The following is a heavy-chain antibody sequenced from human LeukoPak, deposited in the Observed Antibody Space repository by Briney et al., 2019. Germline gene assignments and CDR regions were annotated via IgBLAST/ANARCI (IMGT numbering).Heavy chain of an antibody. CDR1: GGSISSGSYY. V-gene: IGHV4-61*02. CDR3: ARALLVTSFDY. CDR2: IYTSGST. D-gene: IGHD2-8*02. Sequence: SETLSLTCTVSGGSISSGSYYWSWIRQPAGKGLEWIGRIYTSGSTNYNPSLKSRVTISVDTSKNHFSLERSSVTAADTAVYYCARALLVTSFDYWGQGTLVTVSS. J-gene: IGHJ4*02.